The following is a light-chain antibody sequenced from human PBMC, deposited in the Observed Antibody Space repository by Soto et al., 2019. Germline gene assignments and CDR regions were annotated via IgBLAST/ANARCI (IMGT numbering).Light chain of an antibody. Sequence: VMTQSPATLSVSPGERATLSCRASLSISNNLAWYQQKPGQAPMLLIYSASTRATAIPARFSGSASGTEFTRNISSLQSEDFAVYYCQQYNEWPLTFGGGTKVETK. J-gene: IGKJ4*01. V-gene: IGKV3-15*01. CDR3: QQYNEWPLT. CDR1: LSISNN. CDR2: SAS.